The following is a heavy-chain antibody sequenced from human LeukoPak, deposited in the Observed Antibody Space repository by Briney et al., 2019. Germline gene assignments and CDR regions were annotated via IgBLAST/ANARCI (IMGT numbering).Heavy chain of an antibody. CDR2: ISDSGGST. D-gene: IGHD3-22*01. CDR3: AKDKSSGYYYFDY. J-gene: IGHJ4*02. Sequence: GGSLRLSCAASGFTLSSHAMAWVRRAPGKGLEWVSVISDSGGSTYYADSVKGRFTISRDNSKNTLYLQMNSLRAEDTAVYYCAKDKSSGYYYFDYWGQGTLVTVSS. V-gene: IGHV3-23*01. CDR1: GFTLSSHA.